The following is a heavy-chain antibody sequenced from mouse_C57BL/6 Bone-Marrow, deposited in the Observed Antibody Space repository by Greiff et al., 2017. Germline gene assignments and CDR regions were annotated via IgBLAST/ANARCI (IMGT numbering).Heavy chain of an antibody. V-gene: IGHV1-18*01. Sequence: EVQLQQSGPELVKPGASVKIPCKASGYTFTDYNMDWVKQSHGKSLEWIGDINPNNGGTIYNQKFKGKATLTVDKSSSPAYMELRSLTSENTAVYDCARPAGSSGAMDYWGQGTSVTVSS. CDR1: GYTFTDYN. CDR3: ARPAGSSGAMDY. D-gene: IGHD6-1*01. CDR2: INPNNGGT. J-gene: IGHJ4*01.